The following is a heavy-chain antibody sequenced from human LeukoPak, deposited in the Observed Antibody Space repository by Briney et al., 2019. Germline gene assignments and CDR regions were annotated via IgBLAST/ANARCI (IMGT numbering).Heavy chain of an antibody. CDR1: GYTFTGYY. Sequence: GASVKVSCKASGYTFTGYYMHWVRQAPGQGREWMGWVNPNSGGTNYAQKFQGRVTMTSDTSISTAYMELSRLRSDDTAVYYCAIHVDTAMATGYWGQGTLVTVSS. CDR3: AIHVDTAMATGY. J-gene: IGHJ4*02. D-gene: IGHD5-18*01. CDR2: VNPNSGGT. V-gene: IGHV1-2*02.